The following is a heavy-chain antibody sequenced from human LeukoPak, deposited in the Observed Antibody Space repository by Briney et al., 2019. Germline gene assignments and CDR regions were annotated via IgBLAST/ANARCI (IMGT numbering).Heavy chain of an antibody. Sequence: GGSLRLSCAASGFSFSNYAMSWVRQAPARGLEWVSSLRGDGDTFYADSVKGRFTLSRDDSRNTVYLQLNNLRVEDTAVYYCARASWNSNADAVWWGQGTPVTVSS. V-gene: IGHV3-23*01. CDR2: LRGDGDT. J-gene: IGHJ4*02. CDR1: GFSFSNYA. CDR3: ARASWNSNADAVW. D-gene: IGHD1-1*01.